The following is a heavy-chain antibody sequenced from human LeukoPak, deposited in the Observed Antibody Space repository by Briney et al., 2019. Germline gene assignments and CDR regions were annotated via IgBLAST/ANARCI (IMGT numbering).Heavy chain of an antibody. D-gene: IGHD3-10*01. V-gene: IGHV1-18*01. J-gene: IGHJ4*02. CDR3: ARAAAMDGSGSYYSFFDY. CDR2: ISAYNGNT. Sequence: ASVKVSCKASGYTFTSYGISWVRQASGQGLEWMGWISAYNGNTNHAQKLQGRVTMTTDTSTSTAYMELRSLRSDDTAVYYCARAAAMDGSGSYYSFFDYWGQRTLVTVSS. CDR1: GYTFTSYG.